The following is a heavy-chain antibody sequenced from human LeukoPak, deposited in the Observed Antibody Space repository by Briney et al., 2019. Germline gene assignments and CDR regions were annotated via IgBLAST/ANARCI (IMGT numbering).Heavy chain of an antibody. Sequence: PGGSLRLSCAAPGFTVSAKYMSWVRQGPGKGLDWISSIYSDGGTNYADSVKGRFTIYRDNSKNTLYLQMNSLRPEDTAVYYCARDGGFGGPGGDNWFDSWGQGALVTVSS. V-gene: IGHV3-66*02. J-gene: IGHJ5*01. CDR2: IYSDGGT. CDR1: GFTVSAKY. D-gene: IGHD3-16*01. CDR3: ARDGGFGGPGGDNWFDS.